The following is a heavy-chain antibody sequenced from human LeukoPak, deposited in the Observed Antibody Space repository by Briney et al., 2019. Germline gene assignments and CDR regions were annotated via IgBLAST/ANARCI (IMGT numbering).Heavy chain of an antibody. D-gene: IGHD3-22*01. J-gene: IGHJ4*02. Sequence: GGSLRLSCAASGFTFSSYAMSWVRQAPGKGLEWVSAISGSGGSTYYADSVKGRFSISRDNSKNTLYLQMNSLRAEDTAVYYCASPSSPLITLSYFDYWGQGTLVTVSS. CDR2: ISGSGGST. CDR3: ASPSSPLITLSYFDY. V-gene: IGHV3-23*01. CDR1: GFTFSSYA.